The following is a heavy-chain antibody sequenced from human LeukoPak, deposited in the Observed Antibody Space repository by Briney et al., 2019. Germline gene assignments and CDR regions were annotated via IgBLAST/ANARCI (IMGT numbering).Heavy chain of an antibody. J-gene: IGHJ4*02. CDR3: AKHRAAVVTDFDY. Sequence: PGGSLRLSCVASGFTFSNYAMSWVRQAPGKGLEWVSVISGSGGSTYYADSVKGRFTISRDNSKNTLYLQMNSLRAEDTAVYYCAKHRAAVVTDFDYWGQGTLVTVSS. V-gene: IGHV3-23*01. D-gene: IGHD4-23*01. CDR2: ISGSGGST. CDR1: GFTFSNYA.